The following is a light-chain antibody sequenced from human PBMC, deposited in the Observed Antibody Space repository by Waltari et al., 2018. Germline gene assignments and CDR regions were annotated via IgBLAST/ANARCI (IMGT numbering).Light chain of an antibody. CDR3: SSYTSSSTLDRV. J-gene: IGLJ2*01. CDR2: DVS. CDR1: SSDVGGYNY. V-gene: IGLV2-14*03. Sequence: QSALAQPVSVSGSHGQSITISCTGTSSDVGGYNYVSWYQQHPGKAPKLMIYDVSNRPSGVSNRFSGSKSGNTASLTISGLQAEDEADYYCSSYTSSSTLDRVFGGGTKLTVL.